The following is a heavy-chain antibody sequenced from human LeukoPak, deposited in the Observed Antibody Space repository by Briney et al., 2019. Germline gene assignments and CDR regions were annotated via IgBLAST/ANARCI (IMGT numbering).Heavy chain of an antibody. V-gene: IGHV1-18*01. CDR1: GYTFISCG. CDR2: ISAYSGTT. CDR3: ARLRVINGDLDY. J-gene: IGHJ4*02. Sequence: ASVKVSCKASGYTFISCGISWVRQAPGQGLEWMGWISAYSGTTKYTQKLRGRVTMTTETSTSTAYMELGSLRSDDTAVYYCARLRVINGDLDYWGQGTLVTVSS.